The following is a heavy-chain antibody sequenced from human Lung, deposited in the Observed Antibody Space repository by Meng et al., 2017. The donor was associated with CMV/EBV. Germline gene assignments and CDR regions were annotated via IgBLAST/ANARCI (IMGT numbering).Heavy chain of an antibody. J-gene: IGHJ4*02. CDR2: ISSSSSYI. Sequence: SXAASGFTFSSYSLNWVRQAPGKGLEWVSSISSSSSYIYYADSVKGRFTISRDNAKNSLYLQLNSLRAEDTAVYYCARAPEGGGYNIDYWGQGTLVTVSS. V-gene: IGHV3-21*01. CDR1: GFTFSSYS. D-gene: IGHD5-24*01. CDR3: ARAPEGGGYNIDY.